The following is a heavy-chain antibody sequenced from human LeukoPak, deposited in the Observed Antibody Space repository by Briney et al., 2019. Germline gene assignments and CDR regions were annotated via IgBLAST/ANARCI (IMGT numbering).Heavy chain of an antibody. D-gene: IGHD3-22*01. CDR2: IKSKTDGGTT. Sequence: GGSLRLSCAASGFTFSNAWMNWVRQAPGKGLEWVGRIKSKTDGGTTDYAAPVKGRFTISRDDSKNTLYLQVNSLKTEDTAVYYRTTNLGYYYDSSGYYYVGYWGQGTLVTVSS. V-gene: IGHV3-15*07. J-gene: IGHJ4*02. CDR3: TTNLGYYYDSSGYYYVGY. CDR1: GFTFSNAW.